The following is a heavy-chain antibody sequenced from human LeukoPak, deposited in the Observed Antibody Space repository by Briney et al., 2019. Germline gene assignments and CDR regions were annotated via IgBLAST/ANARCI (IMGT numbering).Heavy chain of an antibody. J-gene: IGHJ5*02. CDR2: VYYTGST. Sequence: SETLSLTCTVSGGSISSYYWSWIRQPPGKGVEWIGYVYYTGSTSYNPSLKSRVIISGDTSKNQFSMKLSSVTAADTAVYYCTRRGGSSSSDWFDPWGQGTLVIVSS. CDR1: GGSISSYY. D-gene: IGHD6-6*01. V-gene: IGHV4-59*08. CDR3: TRRGGSSSSDWFDP.